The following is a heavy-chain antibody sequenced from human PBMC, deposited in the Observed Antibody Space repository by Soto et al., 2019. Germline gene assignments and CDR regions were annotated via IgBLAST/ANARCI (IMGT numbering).Heavy chain of an antibody. CDR2: IYYSGST. D-gene: IGHD3-3*01. CDR1: GGSISSGGYY. Sequence: SETLSLTCTVSGGSISSGGYYWSWIRQHPGKGLEWIGYIYYSGSTYYNPSLKSRVTISVDTSKNQFSLKLSSVTAADTAVYYCARSAFTIFRVVPRPPQIDYWGQGTLVTVSS. J-gene: IGHJ4*02. CDR3: ARSAFTIFRVVPRPPQIDY. V-gene: IGHV4-31*03.